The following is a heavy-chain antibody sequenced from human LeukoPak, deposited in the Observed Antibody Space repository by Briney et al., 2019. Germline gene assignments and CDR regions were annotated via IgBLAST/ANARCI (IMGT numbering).Heavy chain of an antibody. V-gene: IGHV3-48*02. CDR1: GFTFSSYG. CDR3: ARARGYNHGPQDYYFDY. CDR2: MRSSSSTM. Sequence: GGSLRLSCAASGFTFSSYGMSWVRQAPGKGLEWVSYMRSSSSTMYYADSVKGRFTISRDNAKSSLYLQMSSLRDEDTAVYYCARARGYNHGPQDYYFDYWGQGTLVTVSS. J-gene: IGHJ4*02. D-gene: IGHD5-18*01.